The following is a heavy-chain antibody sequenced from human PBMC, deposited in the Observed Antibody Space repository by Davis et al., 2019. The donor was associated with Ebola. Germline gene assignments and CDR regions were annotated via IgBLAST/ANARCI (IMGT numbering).Heavy chain of an antibody. CDR2: ISAGGTAP. D-gene: IGHD2-8*02. V-gene: IGHV3-23*01. J-gene: IGHJ4*02. Sequence: PGGSLRLSCVASEFTFSSYGMTWVRQAPGKGLEWVSSISAGGTAPYYADSVKGRFTISRDNSKNTLSLQMDSLGADDTAVYYCAKSFLITGSHMSEFRGVDYWGQGTVVTVSS. CDR1: EFTFSSYG. CDR3: AKSFLITGSHMSEFRGVDY.